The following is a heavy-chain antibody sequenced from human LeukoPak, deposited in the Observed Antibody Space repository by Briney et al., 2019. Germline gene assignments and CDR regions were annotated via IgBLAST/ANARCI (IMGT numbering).Heavy chain of an antibody. D-gene: IGHD6-13*01. CDR2: IYDSGST. CDR1: GGSISSSSYC. J-gene: IGHJ4*02. V-gene: IGHV4-39*07. Sequence: SETLSLTCTVSGGSISSSSYCWGWIRQPPGKGLEWIGSIYDSGSTYYNPSLTSRVTISVDTSKNQFSLKLSSVTAADTAVYYCARDGGGYSSSWYYFDYWGQGTLVTVSS. CDR3: ARDGGGYSSSWYYFDY.